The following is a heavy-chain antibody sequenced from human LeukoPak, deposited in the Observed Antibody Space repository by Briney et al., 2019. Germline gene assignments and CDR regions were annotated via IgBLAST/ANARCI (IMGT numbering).Heavy chain of an antibody. J-gene: IGHJ4*02. CDR1: GDSVSSSTAA. V-gene: IGHV6-1*01. D-gene: IGHD6-19*01. Sequence: SQTLSLTCAIYGDSVSSSTAAWNWIRQSPSRGLEWLGRTLYRSKWYNDYAVSVKSRITINPDTSKNQFSLQLNSVTPEDTAVYYCAREGIAVAGTGYYFDYWGQGTLVTVSS. CDR3: AREGIAVAGTGYYFDY. CDR2: TLYRSKWYN.